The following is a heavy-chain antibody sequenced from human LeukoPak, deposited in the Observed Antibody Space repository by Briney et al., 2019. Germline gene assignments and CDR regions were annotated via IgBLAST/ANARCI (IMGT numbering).Heavy chain of an antibody. CDR2: IRSSSSTI. Sequence: GGSLRLSCAASGFTFSSYSMNWVRHAHGKGLEWVSYIRSSSSTIYYADSVKGRFTISRDNAKNSLYLQMNSLRAENTAVYYCARDSRSGSHVGYFDYWGQGTLVTVSS. CDR1: GFTFSSYS. J-gene: IGHJ4*02. CDR3: ARDSRSGSHVGYFDY. D-gene: IGHD1-26*01. V-gene: IGHV3-48*04.